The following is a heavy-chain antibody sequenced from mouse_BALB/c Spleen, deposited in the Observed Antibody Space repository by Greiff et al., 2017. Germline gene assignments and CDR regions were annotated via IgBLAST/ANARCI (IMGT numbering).Heavy chain of an antibody. D-gene: IGHD2-1*01. CDR1: GFTFSSYT. CDR2: ISSGGSYT. Sequence: EVQLVESGGGLVKPGGSLKLSCAASGFTFSSYTMSWVRQTPEKRLEWVATISSGGSYTYYPDSVKGRFTISRDNAKNTLYLQMSSLKSEDTAMYYCTRDGGYGNYRMDYWGQGTSVTVSS. J-gene: IGHJ4*01. CDR3: TRDGGYGNYRMDY. V-gene: IGHV5-6-4*01.